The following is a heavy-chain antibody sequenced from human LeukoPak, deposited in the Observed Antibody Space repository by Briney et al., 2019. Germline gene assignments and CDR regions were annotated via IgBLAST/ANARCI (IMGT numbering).Heavy chain of an antibody. V-gene: IGHV3-74*01. J-gene: IGHJ4*02. D-gene: IGHD4-23*01. CDR2: INSDGSST. Sequence: GGSLRLSCAVSGFTVSNNYMSWVRQAPGKGLVWVSHINSDGSSTNYADSVKGRFTISRDNAKNTLYLQMNSLRAEDTAVYYCARSGGNFDHWGQGTLVTVSS. CDR1: GFTVSNNY. CDR3: ARSGGNFDH.